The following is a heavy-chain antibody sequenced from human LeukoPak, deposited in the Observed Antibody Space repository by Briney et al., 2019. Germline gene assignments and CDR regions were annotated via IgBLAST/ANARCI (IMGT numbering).Heavy chain of an antibody. V-gene: IGHV1-18*01. CDR3: ARDPPRIVVVVAAMNYYGMDV. CDR2: ISAYNGNT. Sequence: ASVKVSCKASGYTLTSYGISWVRQAPGQGLEWMGWISAYNGNTNYPQKLQGRDTMTTDTSTSTAYMELRSLRSDDTAVYYCARDPPRIVVVVAAMNYYGMDVWGQGTTVTFSS. CDR1: GYTLTSYG. J-gene: IGHJ6*02. D-gene: IGHD2-15*01.